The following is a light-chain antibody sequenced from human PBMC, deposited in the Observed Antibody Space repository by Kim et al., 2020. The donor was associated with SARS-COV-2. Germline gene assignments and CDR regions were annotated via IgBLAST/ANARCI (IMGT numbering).Light chain of an antibody. Sequence: SPGERATPSCRASQSVSSSYLAWYQQKPGQAPRPLIYGASSRATGIPDRFSGSGSGTDFTLTISRLEPEDFAVYYCQQYGSSSWTFGQGTKVEIK. CDR1: QSVSSSY. V-gene: IGKV3-20*01. CDR2: GAS. CDR3: QQYGSSSWT. J-gene: IGKJ1*01.